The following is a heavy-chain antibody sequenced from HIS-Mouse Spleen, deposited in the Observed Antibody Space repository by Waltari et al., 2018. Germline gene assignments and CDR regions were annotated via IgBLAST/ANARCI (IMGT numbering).Heavy chain of an antibody. CDR2: MNPNSGNT. CDR3: ARGHDYSNYFDY. Sequence: QVQLVQSGAEVKKPGASVKVSCKASGYTFTSYAINWVRQATGQGLEWMGWMNPNSGNTGYEQKFQGRVTMTRNTSISTAYMELSSLRSEDTAVYYCARGHDYSNYFDYWGQGTLVTVSS. D-gene: IGHD4-4*01. V-gene: IGHV1-8*01. CDR1: GYTFTSYA. J-gene: IGHJ4*02.